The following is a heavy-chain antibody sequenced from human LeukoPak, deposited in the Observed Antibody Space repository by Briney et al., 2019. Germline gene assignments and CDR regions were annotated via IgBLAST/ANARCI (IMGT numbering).Heavy chain of an antibody. Sequence: SETLSLTCTVSGYSISSGYYWGWIRQPPGKGLEWIGSIHHSGSTYYNPSLKSRVTISVDTSKNQFSLKLSSVTAEDTAVYYCAIRGSPMVRNYWGQGTLVTVSS. CDR3: AIRGSPMVRNY. V-gene: IGHV4-38-2*02. D-gene: IGHD3-10*01. CDR1: GYSISSGYY. CDR2: IHHSGST. J-gene: IGHJ4*02.